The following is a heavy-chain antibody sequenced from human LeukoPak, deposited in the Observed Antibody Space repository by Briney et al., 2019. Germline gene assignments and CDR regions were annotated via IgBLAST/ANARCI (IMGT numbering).Heavy chain of an antibody. CDR2: IHYSGTT. V-gene: IGHV4-59*01. CDR3: ARDDRGSGWPYYMDV. Sequence: PSETLSLTCTVSGGSISGYYWSWIRQPPGKGLEWLGYIHYSGTTNYNPSLKSRVTISVDTSKNQFSLKLSSVTAADTAVYYCARDDRGSGWPYYMDVLGKGTTVTVSS. CDR1: GGSISGYY. D-gene: IGHD6-19*01. J-gene: IGHJ6*03.